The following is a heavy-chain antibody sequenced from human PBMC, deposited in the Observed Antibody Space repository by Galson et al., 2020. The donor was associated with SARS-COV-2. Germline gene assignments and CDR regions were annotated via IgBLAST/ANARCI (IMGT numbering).Heavy chain of an antibody. Sequence: GGSLRLSCAASGFVFNDFSMNWVRQAPGKGLEWVSSISSAGGYIYYADALRGRFTISRDNANNSLYLQMNSLRVEDTAVYYCARSDFRAPQYFFDFWGQGILVTVSS. V-gene: IGHV3-21*01. J-gene: IGHJ4*02. CDR1: GFVFNDFS. CDR2: ISSAGGYI. CDR3: ARSDFRAPQYFFDF.